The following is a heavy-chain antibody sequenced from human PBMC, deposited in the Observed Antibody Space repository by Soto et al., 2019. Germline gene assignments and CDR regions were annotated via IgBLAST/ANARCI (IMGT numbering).Heavy chain of an antibody. D-gene: IGHD2-8*01. Sequence: EVQLLESGGGVVQPGGSLRLSCAASGFTFSDYAMSWVRQTPGKGLQWVSGVGVSDDDKHYADSVRGGFIVSRDNSKNNLYLQMNSRIYDDTAIFDWAQYVTSFNGVWDTFDMWGQGTAVSVSS. J-gene: IGHJ3*02. CDR2: VGVSDDDK. V-gene: IGHV3-23*01. CDR3: AQYVTSFNGVWDTFDM. CDR1: GFTFSDYA.